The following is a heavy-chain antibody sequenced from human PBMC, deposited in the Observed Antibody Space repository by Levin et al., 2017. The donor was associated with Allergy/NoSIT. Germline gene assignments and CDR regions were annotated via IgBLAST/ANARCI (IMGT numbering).Heavy chain of an antibody. CDR3: ARGDSITVAAYAMGG. J-gene: IGHJ6*02. CDR2: ISYDGTNK. D-gene: IGHD6-19*01. V-gene: IGHV3-30-3*01. Sequence: GGSLRLSCAASGFTFSTYALHWVRQAPGKGLEWLAVISYDGTNKFYADSVKGRFTISRDNSKNTVWLQMNSLRADDTAVYYCARGDSITVAAYAMGGWGQGTTVTVSS. CDR1: GFTFSTYA.